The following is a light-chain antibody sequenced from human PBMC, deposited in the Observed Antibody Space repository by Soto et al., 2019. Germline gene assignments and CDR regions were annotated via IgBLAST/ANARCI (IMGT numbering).Light chain of an antibody. CDR2: EVS. CDR1: SNDIGNYNY. CDR3: SSYTTSSTVV. J-gene: IGLJ2*01. Sequence: QSVLTQPASVSGSPGQSITISCTGTSNDIGNYNYVSWYQQHPGKAPELIIFEVSKRPSGVSNRFSGSKSGSTASLTISGLQAEDEADYYCSSYTTSSTVVFGGGTKLTVL. V-gene: IGLV2-14*01.